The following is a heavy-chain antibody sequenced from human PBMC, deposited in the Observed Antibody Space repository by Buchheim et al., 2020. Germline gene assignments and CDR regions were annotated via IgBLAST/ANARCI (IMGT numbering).Heavy chain of an antibody. CDR1: GFTFSSYG. V-gene: IGHV3-30*18. J-gene: IGHJ6*02. CDR3: AKEEVDGDYYYYYYGMDV. CDR2: ISYDGSNK. Sequence: QVQLVESGGGVVQPGRSLRLSCAASGFTFSSYGMHWVRQAPGKGLEWVAVISYDGSNKYYADSVKGRFTISRDNSKKTLYLQMNSLRAEDTAVYYCAKEEVDGDYYYYYYGMDVWGQGTT. D-gene: IGHD4-17*01.